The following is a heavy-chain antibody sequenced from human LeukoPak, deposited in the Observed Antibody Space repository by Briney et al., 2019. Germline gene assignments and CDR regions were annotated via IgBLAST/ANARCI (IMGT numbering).Heavy chain of an antibody. CDR3: AKEKAAETHCFFDW. CDR1: GFTFDDYA. D-gene: IGHD6-13*01. V-gene: IGHV3-9*01. CDR2: ISWNSGSI. Sequence: GGSLRLSCVASGFTFDDYAMNWVRQAPGKGLEWVAGISWNSGSIGYADSVKGRFTISRNNAKNSLYLLMNSLRAEDTALYYCAKEKAAETHCFFDWWRERTLVSVSP. J-gene: IGHJ4*02.